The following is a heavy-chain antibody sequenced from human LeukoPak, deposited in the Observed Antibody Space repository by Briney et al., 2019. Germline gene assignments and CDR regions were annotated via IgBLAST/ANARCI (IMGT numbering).Heavy chain of an antibody. CDR2: IYSGGST. J-gene: IGHJ4*02. D-gene: IGHD6-6*01. CDR1: GFTVSSNY. Sequence: GGSLRLSCAASGFTVSSNYMSSVRQAPGKGLEWVSVIYSGGSTHYADSVKGRFTIPRDNSKNTLYLQMNSLRAEDTAVYYCAGGSSAMLDYWGQGTLVTVSS. CDR3: AGGSSAMLDY. V-gene: IGHV3-66*02.